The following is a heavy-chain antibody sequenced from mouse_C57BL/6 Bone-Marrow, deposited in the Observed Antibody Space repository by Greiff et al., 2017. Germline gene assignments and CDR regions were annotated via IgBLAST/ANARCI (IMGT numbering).Heavy chain of an antibody. CDR2: HLPGSGST. V-gene: IGHV1-9*01. CDR1: GYTFTGYW. CDR3: ARGYGNYGKSAMDY. Sequence: QVQLQQSGAELMKPGASVKLSCKATGYTFTGYWIEWVKQRPGHGLEWIGEHLPGSGSTNSNEKFKGKATFTADTSSNTAYMQLSSLTTEDSAIYYCARGYGNYGKSAMDYWGQGTSVTVSS. J-gene: IGHJ4*01. D-gene: IGHD2-1*01.